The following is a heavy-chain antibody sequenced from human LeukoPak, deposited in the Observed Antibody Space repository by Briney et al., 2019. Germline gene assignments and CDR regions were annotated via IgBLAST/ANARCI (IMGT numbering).Heavy chain of an antibody. CDR1: GGSISTYY. CDR3: ARDDLDAFDI. D-gene: IGHD3/OR15-3a*01. V-gene: IGHV4-59*01. J-gene: IGHJ3*02. CDR2: IYYRGNT. Sequence: SETLSLTCTVSGGSISTYYWNWIRQPPGKGLEWIGYIYYRGNTNYNPSLKSRVTISIDTSKNQFSLKLTSVTAADTAIYYCARDDLDAFDIWGQGTMVTVSS.